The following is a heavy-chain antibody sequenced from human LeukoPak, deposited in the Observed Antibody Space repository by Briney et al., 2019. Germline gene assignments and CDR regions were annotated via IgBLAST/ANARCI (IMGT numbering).Heavy chain of an antibody. Sequence: PGGSLRLSCAASGFTVSSNYMSWVRQAPGKGLEWVSAISGSGGSTYYADSVKGRFTISRDNSKNTLYLQMNSLRAEDTAVYYCAKDAKYDFWSGYSPGKAADYWGQGTLVTVSS. CDR1: GFTVSSNY. V-gene: IGHV3-23*01. CDR2: ISGSGGST. D-gene: IGHD3-3*01. CDR3: AKDAKYDFWSGYSPGKAADY. J-gene: IGHJ4*02.